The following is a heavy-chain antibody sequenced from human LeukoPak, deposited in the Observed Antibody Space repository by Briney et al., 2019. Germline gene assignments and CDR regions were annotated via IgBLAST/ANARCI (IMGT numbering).Heavy chain of an antibody. D-gene: IGHD3-10*01. CDR2: MNPNSGNT. J-gene: IGHJ5*02. Sequence: ASVKVSCKASGYTFTSYDINWVRQATGQGLEWMGWMNPNSGNTGYAQKFQGRVTMTRNTSMSTAYMELSSLRSEDTAVYYCARGGNYYGSGSYYTEYNWFDPWGQGTLVTVSS. CDR1: GYTFTSYD. CDR3: ARGGNYYGSGSYYTEYNWFDP. V-gene: IGHV1-8*01.